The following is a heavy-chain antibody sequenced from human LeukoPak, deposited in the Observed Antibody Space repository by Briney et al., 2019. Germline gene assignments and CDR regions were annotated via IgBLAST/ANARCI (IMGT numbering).Heavy chain of an antibody. J-gene: IGHJ3*02. Sequence: RGESLKISCKGSGYSFTNYWIGWVRQMPGKGLEWMGIIHPEDSETKYSPTFQGQVTISADKSINTAFLQWSSLKASDTAIYYCARPPTTATAEGAFHIWRQGTMVTVSS. CDR3: ARPPTTATAEGAFHI. CDR2: IHPEDSET. V-gene: IGHV5-51*01. D-gene: IGHD4-17*01. CDR1: GYSFTNYW.